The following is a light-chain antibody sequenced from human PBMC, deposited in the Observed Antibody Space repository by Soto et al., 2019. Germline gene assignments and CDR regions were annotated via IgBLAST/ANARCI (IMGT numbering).Light chain of an antibody. J-gene: IGLJ2*01. CDR3: GGWDDSLSGPV. V-gene: IGLV2-14*01. Sequence: QSALTQPASVSGSPGQSITISCTGTSSDIGSYNYVAWYQQFPGKTPKLIIYEVRNRPSGVSFRFSGSKSGNTASLTISGLQAEDEADYYCGGWDDSLSGPVFGGGTKLTVL. CDR1: SSDIGSYNY. CDR2: EVR.